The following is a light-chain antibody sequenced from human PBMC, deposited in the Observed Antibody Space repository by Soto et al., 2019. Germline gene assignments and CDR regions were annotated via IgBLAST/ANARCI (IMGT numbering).Light chain of an antibody. CDR1: SSNIGSNY. CDR2: RNN. J-gene: IGLJ2*01. CDR3: AAWDDSLSGVV. V-gene: IGLV1-47*01. Sequence: QPVLTQPPSASGTPGHRVTISCSGSSSNIGSNYVFWYQHLPGTAPKLLIYRNNQRPSGVPDRFSGSKSGTSASLAISGLRSEDETDYYCAAWDDSLSGVVFGGGTQLTVL.